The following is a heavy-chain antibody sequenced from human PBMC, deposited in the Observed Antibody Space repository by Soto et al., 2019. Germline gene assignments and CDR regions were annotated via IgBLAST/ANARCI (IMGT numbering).Heavy chain of an antibody. CDR3: ARGRGLTIFGPEYYYGMDV. Sequence: PGGSLRLSCAASGFTFSSYWMSWVRQAPGKGLEWVANIKQDGSEKYYVDSVKGRFTISRDNAKNSLYLQMNSLRAEDTAVYYCARGRGLTIFGPEYYYGMDVWAKGPRSPSP. CDR2: IKQDGSEK. D-gene: IGHD3-3*01. CDR1: GFTFSSYW. V-gene: IGHV3-7*01. J-gene: IGHJ6*02.